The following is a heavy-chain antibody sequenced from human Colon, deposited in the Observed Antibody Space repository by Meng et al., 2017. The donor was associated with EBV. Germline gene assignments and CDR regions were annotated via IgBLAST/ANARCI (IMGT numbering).Heavy chain of an antibody. Sequence: EVQVVESXXXXXKXXGXXRLSCAASGFTFTSAWMSWVRQAPGKGLEWVGLIKSKANGETTDYAAPVKGRFTISRDDSKNTLFLQMNSLKIDDTAIYYCLADVPNEIYPFDYRGQGTLVTVSS. CDR1: GFTFTSAW. CDR2: IKSKANGETT. V-gene: IGHV3-15*01. J-gene: IGHJ4*02. CDR3: LADVPNEIYPFDY. D-gene: IGHD2-8*01.